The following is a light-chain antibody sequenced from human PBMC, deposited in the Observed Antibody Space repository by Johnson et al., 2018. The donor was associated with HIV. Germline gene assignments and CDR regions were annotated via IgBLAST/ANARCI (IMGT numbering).Light chain of an antibody. CDR2: ENN. J-gene: IGLJ1*01. Sequence: QSVLTQPPSVSAAPGQKVTISCSGSSSNIGNNYVSWYQQLPGTAPKLLIYENNKRPSGIPDRSSGCKSGTSATRGNTGPQPGDAADYYCGTWARSLSVGGVFGTGTKVTGL. CDR1: SSNIGNNY. V-gene: IGLV1-51*02. CDR3: GTWARSLSVGGV.